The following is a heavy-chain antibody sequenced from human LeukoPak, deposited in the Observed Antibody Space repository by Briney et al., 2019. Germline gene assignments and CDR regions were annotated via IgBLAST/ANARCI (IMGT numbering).Heavy chain of an antibody. CDR3: ARDRCYYGSGDNFDY. CDR2: IYTSGST. V-gene: IGHV4-4*07. J-gene: IGHJ4*02. CDR1: GGSISSYY. Sequence: SETLSLTCTVSGGSISSYYWSWIRQPAGKGLEWIGRIYTSGSTNYNPSLKSRVTMSVDTSKNQFSLKLSSVTAADTAVYYCARDRCYYGSGDNFDYWGQGTLVTVSS. D-gene: IGHD3-10*01.